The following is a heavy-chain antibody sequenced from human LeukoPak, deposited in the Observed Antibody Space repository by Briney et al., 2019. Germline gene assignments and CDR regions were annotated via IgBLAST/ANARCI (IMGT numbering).Heavy chain of an antibody. J-gene: IGHJ6*02. CDR2: IYHSGST. CDR3: ARVNGDWRLYYYYYGMDV. V-gene: IGHV4-39*07. CDR1: GGSISSSSYY. D-gene: IGHD4-17*01. Sequence: SETLSLTCTVSGGSISSSSYYWGWIRQPPGKGLEWIGGIYHSGSTNYNPSLKSRVTISVDKSKNQFSLKLSSVTAADTAVYYCARVNGDWRLYYYYYGMDVWGQGTTVTVS.